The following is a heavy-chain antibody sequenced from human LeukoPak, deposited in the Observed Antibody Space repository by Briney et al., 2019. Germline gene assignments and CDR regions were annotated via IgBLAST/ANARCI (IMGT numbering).Heavy chain of an antibody. V-gene: IGHV3-30*14. J-gene: IGHJ4*02. CDR3: ARDEVNVGAWLRHFDY. CDR1: GFTFSSYA. Sequence: PGRSLRLSCAASGFTFSSYAMHWVRQAPGKGLEWVAVISYDGSNKYYADSVKGRFTISRDNSKNTLYLQMNSLRAEDTAVYYCARDEVNVGAWLRHFDYWGQGTLVTVSS. D-gene: IGHD5-12*01. CDR2: ISYDGSNK.